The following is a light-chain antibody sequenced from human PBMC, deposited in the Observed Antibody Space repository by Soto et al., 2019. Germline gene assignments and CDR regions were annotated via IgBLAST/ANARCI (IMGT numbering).Light chain of an antibody. Sequence: DSQMTQSPSSLSASVGDRVTITCRASQGINNFLAWYQQKPGKVPKLLIYAASTLQSGVPSRFSGSGSGTDVSLPISSLQPEDVATYYCQKYDDAPLTFGGGTKVEIK. V-gene: IGKV1-27*01. CDR2: AAS. J-gene: IGKJ4*01. CDR3: QKYDDAPLT. CDR1: QGINNF.